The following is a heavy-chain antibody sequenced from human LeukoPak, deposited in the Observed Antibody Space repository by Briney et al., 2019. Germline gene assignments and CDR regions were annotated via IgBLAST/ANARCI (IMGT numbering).Heavy chain of an antibody. D-gene: IGHD3/OR15-3a*01. CDR3: AKTFGLRYYYYGMDV. J-gene: IGHJ6*02. CDR1: GFTFDDYT. V-gene: IGHV3-43*01. Sequence: PGGSLRLSCAASGFTFDDYTMHWVRQAPGKGLEWVSLISWDGGSTYYADSVKGRFTISRDNSKNSLYLQTNSLRTEDTALYYCAKTFGLRYYYYGMDVWGQGTTVTVSS. CDR2: ISWDGGST.